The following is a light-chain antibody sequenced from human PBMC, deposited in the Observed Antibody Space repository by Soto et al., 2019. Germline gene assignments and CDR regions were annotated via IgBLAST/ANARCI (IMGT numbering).Light chain of an antibody. CDR3: QQSSRTPWT. CDR1: QTISSY. Sequence: DIQMTQSPASLSASVGDRVTITCRASQTISSYLNWYQKKPGKAPTLLIYAASTLHSGVPSRFSGSRSGTDFTLTISSLQPEDFASYYCQQSSRTPWTFGQGTKVEIK. J-gene: IGKJ1*01. V-gene: IGKV1-39*01. CDR2: AAS.